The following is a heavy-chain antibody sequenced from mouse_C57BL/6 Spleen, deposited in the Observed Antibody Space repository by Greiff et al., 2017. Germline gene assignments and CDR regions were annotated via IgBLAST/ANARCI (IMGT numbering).Heavy chain of an antibody. Sequence: EVMLVESGGDLVKPGGSLKLSCAASGFTFSSYGMSWVRQTPDKRLEWVATISSGGSYTYYPDSVKGRFTISRDNAKNTLYLQMSSLKSEDTAMYYCAREGLPKGYLDYWGQGTTLTVSS. CDR1: GFTFSSYG. J-gene: IGHJ2*01. CDR2: ISSGGSYT. CDR3: AREGLPKGYLDY. D-gene: IGHD2-4*01. V-gene: IGHV5-6*01.